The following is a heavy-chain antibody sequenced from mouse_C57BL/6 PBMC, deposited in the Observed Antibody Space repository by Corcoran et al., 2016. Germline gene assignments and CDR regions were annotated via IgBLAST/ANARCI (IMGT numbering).Heavy chain of an antibody. CDR1: GYTFTCSG. CDR2: IYPRSGNT. D-gene: IGHD1-1*01. CDR3: ARRYYGSSYYFDY. V-gene: IGHV1-81*01. Sequence: QVQLQQSGAELARPGASVKLSCKASGYTFTCSGISWVKQRTGQGLEWIGEIYPRSGNTYYNEKFKGKATLTADNSSSTAYMELRSLTSEDSAVYFCARRYYGSSYYFDYWGQGTTLTVSS. J-gene: IGHJ2*01.